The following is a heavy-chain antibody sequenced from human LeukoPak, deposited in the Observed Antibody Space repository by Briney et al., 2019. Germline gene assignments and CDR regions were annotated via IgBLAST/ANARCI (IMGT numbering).Heavy chain of an antibody. CDR1: GFTFSSYS. V-gene: IGHV3-23*01. CDR3: ASDILTGYYRGFDY. J-gene: IGHJ4*02. CDR2: ISGSGGST. Sequence: GGSLRLSCAASGFTFSSYSMNWVRQAPGKGLEWVSAISGSGGSTYYADSVKGRFTISRDNSKNTLYLQMNSLRAEDTAVYYCASDILTGYYRGFDYWGQGTLVTVSS. D-gene: IGHD3-9*01.